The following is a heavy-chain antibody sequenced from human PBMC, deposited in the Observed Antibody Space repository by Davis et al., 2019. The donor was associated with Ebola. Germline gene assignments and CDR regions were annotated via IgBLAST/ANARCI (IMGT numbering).Heavy chain of an antibody. CDR2: INPSGGST. Sequence: ASSVKVSCKASGYTFTSYYMHWVRQAPGQGLEWMGIINPSGGSTSYAQKFQGRVTMTRDTSTSTVYMELSSLRAEDTAVYYCARGPSGPPGWFDPWGQGTLVTVSS. CDR3: ARGPSGPPGWFDP. D-gene: IGHD3-10*01. CDR1: GYTFTSYY. V-gene: IGHV1-46*01. J-gene: IGHJ5*02.